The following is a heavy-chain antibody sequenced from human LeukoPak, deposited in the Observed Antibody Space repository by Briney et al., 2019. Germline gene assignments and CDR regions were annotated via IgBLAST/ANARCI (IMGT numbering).Heavy chain of an antibody. V-gene: IGHV1-8*01. CDR2: MNPNSGNP. J-gene: IGHJ4*02. CDR3: ARGRYYGDFIPETVDY. D-gene: IGHD4-17*01. Sequence: GASVQVSCTASGYTFTSYDINWVRQATGQGMEWMGWMNPNSGNPGYAQKLQGRATMTRNTTISTASMELSSLRSEDTAVYYCARGRYYGDFIPETVDYWGQGTLVTVSS. CDR1: GYTFTSYD.